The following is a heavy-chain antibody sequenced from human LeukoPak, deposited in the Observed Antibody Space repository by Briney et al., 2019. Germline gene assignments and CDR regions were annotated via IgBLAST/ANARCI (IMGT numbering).Heavy chain of an antibody. CDR2: INHSGST. CDR1: GGSFSDYY. Sequence: KSSETLSLTCAVFGGSFSDYYWNWIRQPPGKGLEWIGEINHSGSTNYNPSLKSRVTISVDTSKNQFSLKLNSVTAADTAVYYCARRSSFWGSRTNRFDPWGQGTLVTVSS. D-gene: IGHD3-16*01. V-gene: IGHV4-34*01. J-gene: IGHJ5*02. CDR3: ARRSSFWGSRTNRFDP.